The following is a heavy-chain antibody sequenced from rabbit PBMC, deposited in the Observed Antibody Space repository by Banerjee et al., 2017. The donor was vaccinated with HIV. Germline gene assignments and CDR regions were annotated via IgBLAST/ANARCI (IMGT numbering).Heavy chain of an antibody. V-gene: IGHV1S45*01. D-gene: IGHD6-1*01. CDR2: IDAGDGST. J-gene: IGHJ4*01. Sequence: QEQLEESGGDLVKPGASLTLTCTASGFSFTSGYWICWVRQAPGKGPEWIACIDAGDGSTDYASWAKGRFTISKTSSTTVTLQMTSLTAADTATYFCARGYYSYGYVGDAYFSLWGPGTL. CDR1: GFSFTSGYW. CDR3: ARGYYSYGYVGDAYFSL.